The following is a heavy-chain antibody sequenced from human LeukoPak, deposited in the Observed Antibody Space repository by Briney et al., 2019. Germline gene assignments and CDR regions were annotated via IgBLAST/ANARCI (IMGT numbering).Heavy chain of an antibody. Sequence: GGSLRLSCAASGFTFSYYVMSWVRQAPGKGLEWVAVISYDGSNKYYADSVKGRFTISRDNSKKTLYLQMNSLRAEDTAVYYCAKIYCGGASCTNYYGMDVWGQGTTVTVSS. CDR2: ISYDGSNK. CDR1: GFTFSYYV. CDR3: AKIYCGGASCTNYYGMDV. J-gene: IGHJ6*02. D-gene: IGHD2-15*01. V-gene: IGHV3-30*18.